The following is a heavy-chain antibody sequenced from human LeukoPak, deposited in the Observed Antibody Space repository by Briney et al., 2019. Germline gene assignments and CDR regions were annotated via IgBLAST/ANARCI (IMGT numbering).Heavy chain of an antibody. J-gene: IGHJ4*02. Sequence: GGSLRLSCAASGFTVSAYAMAWVRQVPGKGLEWVSTIYDDNTYYADSVKGRFTISRDNSKNTLYLQMNSLRAEDTAVYYCARGSYDSSGYLTPFAFYFDYWGQGTLVTVSS. CDR2: IYDDNT. V-gene: IGHV3-23*05. CDR1: GFTVSAYA. D-gene: IGHD3-22*01. CDR3: ARGSYDSSGYLTPFAFYFDY.